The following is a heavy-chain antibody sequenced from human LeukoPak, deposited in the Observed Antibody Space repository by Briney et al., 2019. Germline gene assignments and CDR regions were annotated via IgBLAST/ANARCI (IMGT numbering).Heavy chain of an antibody. Sequence: GGSLRLSCAASGFTFSSSAMSWVRQAPGKGLEWVSAISNNGGYTYYADSVQGRFTISRDNSKSTLCLQMNSLRAEDTAVYYCARRRGSPDAFDIWGQGTMVTVSS. D-gene: IGHD2-15*01. CDR2: ISNNGGYT. CDR3: ARRRGSPDAFDI. J-gene: IGHJ3*02. V-gene: IGHV3-23*01. CDR1: GFTFSSSA.